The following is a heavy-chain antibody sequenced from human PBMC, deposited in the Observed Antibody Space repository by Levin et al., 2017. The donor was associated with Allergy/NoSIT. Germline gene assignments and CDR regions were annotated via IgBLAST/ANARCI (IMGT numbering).Heavy chain of an antibody. V-gene: IGHV3-9*01. D-gene: IGHD3-3*01. CDR3: AKAPITIFGVTGDYFDY. J-gene: IGHJ4*02. CDR2: ISWNSGSI. CDR1: GFTFDDYA. Sequence: GGSLRLSCAASGFTFDDYAMHWVRQAPGKGLEWVSGISWNSGSIGYADSVKGRFTISRDNAKNSLYLQMNSLRAEDTALYYCAKAPITIFGVTGDYFDYWGQGTLVTVSS.